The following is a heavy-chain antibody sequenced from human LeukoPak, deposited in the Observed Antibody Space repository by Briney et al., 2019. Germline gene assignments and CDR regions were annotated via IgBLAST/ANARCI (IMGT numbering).Heavy chain of an antibody. Sequence: SVKVSCKASGGTFSSYAISWVRQAPGQGLEWMGGIIPIFGTANYAQKFQGRVTITADESTSTAYMELSSLRSEDTAVYYCARNSIAAAGFPRSYYFDYWGQGTLVTVSS. J-gene: IGHJ4*02. D-gene: IGHD6-13*01. V-gene: IGHV1-69*13. CDR2: IIPIFGTA. CDR3: ARNSIAAAGFPRSYYFDY. CDR1: GGTFSSYA.